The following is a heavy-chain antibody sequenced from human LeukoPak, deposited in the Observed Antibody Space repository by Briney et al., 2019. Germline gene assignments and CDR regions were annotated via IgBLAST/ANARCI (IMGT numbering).Heavy chain of an antibody. Sequence: SDTLSLTCAVYGGSFSGYYWSWIRQPPGKGLEWIGEINHCGSTNYNPSLKSRVTITVDTSQKQVSPKLSSVTAADTAVYYCARGRTVTTLVYYYDYMDVWGKGTTVTVSS. V-gene: IGHV4-34*01. J-gene: IGHJ6*03. CDR1: GGSFSGYY. CDR2: INHCGST. D-gene: IGHD4-11*01. CDR3: ARGRTVTTLVYYYDYMDV.